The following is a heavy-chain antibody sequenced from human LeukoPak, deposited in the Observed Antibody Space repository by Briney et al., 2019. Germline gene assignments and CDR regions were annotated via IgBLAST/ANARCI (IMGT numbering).Heavy chain of an antibody. CDR1: GGSISSSSYY. CDR2: IYYSGST. Sequence: RSSETLSLACTVSGGSISSSSYYWGWIRQPPGKGLEWIGSIYYSGSTYYNPSLKSRVTISVDTSKNQFSLKLSSVTAADTAVYYCARVENSSGWPNWFDPWGQGTLVTVSS. CDR3: ARVENSSGWPNWFDP. D-gene: IGHD6-19*01. V-gene: IGHV4-39*07. J-gene: IGHJ5*02.